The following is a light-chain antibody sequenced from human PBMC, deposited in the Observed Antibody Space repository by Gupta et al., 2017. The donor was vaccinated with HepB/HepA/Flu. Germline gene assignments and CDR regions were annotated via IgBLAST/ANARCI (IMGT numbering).Light chain of an antibody. V-gene: IGKV2-28*01. J-gene: IGKJ4*01. Sequence: DIVMTQSPLSLPVTPGEPASISCRSSQSLLHSNGYNYLDWYLQKPGQSPQLLIYLVSNRASGVPDRFSGSGSDTDFTLKISRVEAEHVRVYYCSESLQTPLSFGGGTKLEIK. CDR2: LVS. CDR1: QSLLHSNGYNY. CDR3: SESLQTPLS.